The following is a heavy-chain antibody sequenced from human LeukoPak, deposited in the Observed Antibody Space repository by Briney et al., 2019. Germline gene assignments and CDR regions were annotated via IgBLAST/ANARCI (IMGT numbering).Heavy chain of an antibody. D-gene: IGHD6-19*01. CDR3: ARPLYSSGWSYFDY. V-gene: IGHV1-69*13. CDR2: ITPIFGTA. J-gene: IGHJ4*02. Sequence: ASVKVSCKASGGTFSSYAISWVRQAPGQGLEWMEGITPIFGTANYAQKFQGRVTITADESTSTAYMELSSLRSEDAAVYYCARPLYSSGWSYFDYWGQGTLVTVSS. CDR1: GGTFSSYA.